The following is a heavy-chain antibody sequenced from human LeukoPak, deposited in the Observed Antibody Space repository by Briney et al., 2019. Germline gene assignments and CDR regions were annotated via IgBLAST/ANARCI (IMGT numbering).Heavy chain of an antibody. CDR3: AREASLVRGIFITRYGLDV. CDR1: GGSVSSGTYY. J-gene: IGHJ6*04. D-gene: IGHD3-10*01. CDR2: ISYNENT. V-gene: IGHV4-61*01. Sequence: SETLSLTCTVSGGSVSSGTYYWTWIRQPPGKGLEWIAYISYNENTNYNPSLKSRLTISLDTSKNQFSLRLSSVTAADTAVHYCAREASLVRGIFITRYGLDVWGKGTTVTVSS.